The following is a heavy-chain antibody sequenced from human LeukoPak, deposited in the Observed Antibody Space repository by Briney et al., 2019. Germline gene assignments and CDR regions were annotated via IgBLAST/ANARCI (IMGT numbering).Heavy chain of an antibody. D-gene: IGHD4-23*01. CDR1: GFTFSSYA. Sequence: GGSLRLSCAASGFTFSSYAMSWVRQAPGKGLEWVSAISGSGGSTYYAESVKGRFTISRDNSKNTLYLQMNSLRAEDTAVYYCAKRFDYGGNSGYYYYYMDVWGKGTTVTVSS. J-gene: IGHJ6*03. CDR2: ISGSGGST. CDR3: AKRFDYGGNSGYYYYYMDV. V-gene: IGHV3-23*01.